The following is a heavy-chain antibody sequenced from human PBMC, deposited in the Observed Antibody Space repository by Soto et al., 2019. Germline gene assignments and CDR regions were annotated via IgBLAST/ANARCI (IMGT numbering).Heavy chain of an antibody. CDR1: GGSFHGYY. CDR2: INHSGSV. V-gene: IGHV4-34*01. D-gene: IGHD3-10*01. CDR3: ANGPQDGYYDSGTSYSSVP. Sequence: SETLSLTCAVYGGSFHGYYWTWIRQPPGKGLEWIGEINHSGSVNYNPTLKSRVSISLDTSKNQISLQMTSVSATDTAVYYCANGPQDGYYDSGTSYSSVPWRQGTLGTVS. J-gene: IGHJ5*02.